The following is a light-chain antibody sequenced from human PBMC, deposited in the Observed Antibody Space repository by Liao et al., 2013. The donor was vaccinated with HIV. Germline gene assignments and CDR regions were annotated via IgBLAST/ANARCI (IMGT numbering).Light chain of an antibody. V-gene: IGLV3-25*03. CDR2: KDS. CDR1: ALPKQY. CDR3: QSADSSGTWV. Sequence: SYELTQPPSVSVSPGQTARITCSGDALPKQYAYWYQQKPGQAPVLVIYKDSERPSGIPERFSGSSSGTTVTLTISGVQAEDEADYYCQSADSSGTWVFGGGTXLTV. J-gene: IGLJ3*02.